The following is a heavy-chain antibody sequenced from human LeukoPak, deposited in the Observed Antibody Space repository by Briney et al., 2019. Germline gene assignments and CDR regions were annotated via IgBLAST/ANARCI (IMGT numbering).Heavy chain of an antibody. D-gene: IGHD6-19*01. CDR3: ASFPPSSGWYIDY. V-gene: IGHV3-53*01. CDR1: GFTVSSNY. J-gene: IGHJ4*02. CDR2: IYSGGST. Sequence: GGSLRLSCAASGFTVSSNYMSWVRQAPGKGLEWVSVIYSGGSTYYADSVKGRFTISRDNSENTLYLQMNSLRAEDTAVYYCASFPPSSGWYIDYWGQGTLVTVSS.